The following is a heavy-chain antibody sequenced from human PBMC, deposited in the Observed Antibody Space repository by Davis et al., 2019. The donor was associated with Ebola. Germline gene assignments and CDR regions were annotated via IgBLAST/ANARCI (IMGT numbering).Heavy chain of an antibody. J-gene: IGHJ4*02. V-gene: IGHV3-23*01. Sequence: GESLKISCAASGFAFSSYTMHWVRQAPGKGLEWVSRISGSADATNSADSVQGRSTVSRDNSKNTLYLQMNSLRVEDTAIYYCAKSDCGGIGCKLINFWGQGTLVTVSS. CDR2: ISGSADAT. D-gene: IGHD2-21*01. CDR3: AKSDCGGIGCKLINF. CDR1: GFAFSSYT.